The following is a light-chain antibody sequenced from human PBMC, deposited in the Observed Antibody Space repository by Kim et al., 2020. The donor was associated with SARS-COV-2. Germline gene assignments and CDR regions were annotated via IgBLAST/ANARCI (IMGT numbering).Light chain of an antibody. Sequence: SVSPGQTATITCSGDKLGDKFACWYQQKPGQSPVVVIYEDYKRPSGIPERFSGSNSGDTATLTISGTQSMDEATYYCQAGDSNTVVFGGGTQLTVL. CDR2: EDY. V-gene: IGLV3-1*01. CDR1: KLGDKF. J-gene: IGLJ3*02. CDR3: QAGDSNTVV.